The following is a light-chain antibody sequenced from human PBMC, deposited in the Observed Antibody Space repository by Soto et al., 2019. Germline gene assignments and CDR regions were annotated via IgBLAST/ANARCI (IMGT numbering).Light chain of an antibody. Sequence: DIQMTQSPSTLSASVGDRVTITCRASQTISTLLAWYQQRPGKAPNLLIYKAPMLESGVPSRFSGSGSGTEFTRTIGSLHPYGFANSVCQQYSTYPWTFGQGTNVDIK. CDR3: QQYSTYPWT. V-gene: IGKV1-5*03. CDR2: KAP. CDR1: QTISTL. J-gene: IGKJ1*01.